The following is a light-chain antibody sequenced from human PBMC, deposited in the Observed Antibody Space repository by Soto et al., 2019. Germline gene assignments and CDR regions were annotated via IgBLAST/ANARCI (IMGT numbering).Light chain of an antibody. V-gene: IGKV3-20*01. CDR3: QQYGTSPIT. Sequence: EIVLTQSPGTLSLSPGERATLSCRASQSVSSSWLAWYQQKPGQSPRLLIYGASSRATGIPDRFGGSGSGTDFTLTISRLEPEDFAVYYCQQYGTSPITFGQGTRLEIK. CDR2: GAS. J-gene: IGKJ5*01. CDR1: QSVSSSW.